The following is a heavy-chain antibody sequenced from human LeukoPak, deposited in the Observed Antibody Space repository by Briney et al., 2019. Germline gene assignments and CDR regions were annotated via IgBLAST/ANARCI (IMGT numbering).Heavy chain of an antibody. CDR1: GFTFSSYW. Sequence: GGSLRLSCAASGFTFSSYWMSWVRQAPGKGLEWVANIKQDGSEKYYVDSVKGRFTISRDNAKSSLYLQMNSLRAEDTAVYYCARDGSGWGKTAGFDYWGQGTLVTVSS. D-gene: IGHD6-19*01. J-gene: IGHJ4*02. CDR2: IKQDGSEK. CDR3: ARDGSGWGKTAGFDY. V-gene: IGHV3-7*01.